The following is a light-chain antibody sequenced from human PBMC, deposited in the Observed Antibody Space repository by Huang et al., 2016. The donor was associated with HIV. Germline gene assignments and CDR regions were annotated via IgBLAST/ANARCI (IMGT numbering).Light chain of an antibody. CDR1: QSILHTSKNKNV. J-gene: IGKJ1*01. CDR2: WAS. V-gene: IGKV4-1*01. Sequence: DIVMTQSPDSLTVSLGERATINCQSSQSILHTSKNKNVLRWFHPKPGQPPNLLMHWASTRESGVPDRFSGSGSGTDFTLTINGLQAEDVAVYYCQQYFSTPRTFGQGTRVEIK. CDR3: QQYFSTPRT.